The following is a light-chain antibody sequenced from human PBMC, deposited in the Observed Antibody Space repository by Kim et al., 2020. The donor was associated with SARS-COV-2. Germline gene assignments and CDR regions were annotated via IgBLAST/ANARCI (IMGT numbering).Light chain of an antibody. CDR1: CSDVGAYNY. V-gene: IGLV2-14*03. J-gene: IGLJ1*01. Sequence: QSALTQPASVSGSPGQSITISCTGTCSDVGAYNYVSWYQQYPGQAPKLIIYDVNNRPSGVSNRFSGSKSGNTASLTISGLQAEDEADYYCSSVTTSSSPYVFGTGTQLTVL. CDR3: SSVTTSSSPYV. CDR2: DVN.